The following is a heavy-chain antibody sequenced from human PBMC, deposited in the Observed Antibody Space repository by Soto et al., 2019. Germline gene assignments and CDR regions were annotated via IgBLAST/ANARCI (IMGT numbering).Heavy chain of an antibody. CDR3: ARDTWTGYADF. J-gene: IGHJ4*02. V-gene: IGHV4-30-4*01. D-gene: IGHD5-18*01. CDR2: IYYTGST. Sequence: SETLSLTCTVSGGSISSDDYYWSWIRQPPGRGLEWIGNIYYTGSTHYNPALKSRVIISIDTSKNQLSLKLNSVTAADTAVYYCARDTWTGYADFSGQGILVTVSS. CDR1: GGSISSDDYY.